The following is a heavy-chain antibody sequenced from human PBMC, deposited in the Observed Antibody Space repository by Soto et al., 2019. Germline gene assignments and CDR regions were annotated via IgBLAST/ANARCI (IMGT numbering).Heavy chain of an antibody. J-gene: IGHJ3*02. D-gene: IGHD3-16*01. V-gene: IGHV1-69*04. CDR2: IIPILGIA. CDR1: GGTFSSYT. Sequence: ASVKVSCKASGGTFSSYTISWVRQAPGQGLEWMGRIIPILGIANYAQKFQGRVTITADKSTSTAYMELSSLRSEDTAVYYCARDPGPAWGLAFDIWGQGTMVTVSS. CDR3: ARDPGPAWGLAFDI.